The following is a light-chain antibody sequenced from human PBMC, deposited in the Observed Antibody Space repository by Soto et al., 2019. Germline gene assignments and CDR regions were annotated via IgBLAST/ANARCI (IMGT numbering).Light chain of an antibody. CDR3: QQYNDWSVFI. CDR2: GAS. CDR1: QSVSSY. Sequence: EIVMTQSPATLSVSPGETATLSCRASQSVSSYFAWYQQKPGQAPRLLIYGASTRATGIPARFSGSGSGTEFTLTISGLLSEDFAVYSCQQYNDWSVFIFGQGTRLQLK. V-gene: IGKV3-15*01. J-gene: IGKJ5*01.